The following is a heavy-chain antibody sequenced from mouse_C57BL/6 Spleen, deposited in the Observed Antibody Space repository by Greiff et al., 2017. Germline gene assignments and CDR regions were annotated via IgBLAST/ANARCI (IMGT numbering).Heavy chain of an antibody. V-gene: IGHV1-74*01. D-gene: IGHD2-5*01. Sequence: QVHVKQPGAELVKPGASVKVSCKASGYTFTSYWMHWVKQRPGQGLEWIGRIHPSDSDTNYNQKFKGKATLTVDKSSSTAYMQLSSLTSEDSAVYYCAIPYYSNYGGFAYWGQGTLVTVSA. CDR3: AIPYYSNYGGFAY. J-gene: IGHJ3*01. CDR1: GYTFTSYW. CDR2: IHPSDSDT.